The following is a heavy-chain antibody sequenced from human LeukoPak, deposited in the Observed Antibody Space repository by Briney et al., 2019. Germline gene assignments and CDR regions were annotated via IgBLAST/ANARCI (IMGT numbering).Heavy chain of an antibody. D-gene: IGHD6-25*01. V-gene: IGHV4-34*01. CDR2: IHYDGRT. J-gene: IGHJ5*02. CDR3: ARVVTAAGLDL. Sequence: SETLPLTCAVYGGSFSGYYWSWIRQPPGKGLEWIGNIHYDGRTASNPSLKSRVTMSLDTSTNQFSLKVNSVTATDTALYYCARVVTAAGLDLWGQGILVTISS. CDR1: GGSFSGYY.